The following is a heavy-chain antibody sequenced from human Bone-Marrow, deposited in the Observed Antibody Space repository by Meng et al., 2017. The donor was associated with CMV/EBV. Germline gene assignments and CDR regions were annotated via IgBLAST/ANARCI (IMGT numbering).Heavy chain of an antibody. J-gene: IGHJ6*02. V-gene: IGHV3-43D*03. CDR1: GFTLDDYA. CDR3: ARDVVVPITIPTQEYYYYGMDV. CDR2: ISWDGGSA. Sequence: GESLKIYCAASGFTLDDYAMHWVRQAPGKGLEWVSLISWDGGSAYYADSVKGRFTISRDNSKNSLYLQMNSMRAEDTALYYCARDVVVPITIPTQEYYYYGMDVWGQGTTVTVSS. D-gene: IGHD2-2*01.